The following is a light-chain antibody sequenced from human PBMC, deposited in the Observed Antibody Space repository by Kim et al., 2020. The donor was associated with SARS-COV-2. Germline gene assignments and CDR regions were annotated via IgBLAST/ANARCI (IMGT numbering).Light chain of an antibody. CDR1: QSLVYSDGNHF. Sequence: QPASISCTSSQSLVYSDGNHFLNWFQQRPGQSPRRLIYRVSNRDSGVPDRFSGSVSGAVFTLKISSVEVEDIGLYFCMQGSHWPYTFGQGTKLEI. V-gene: IGKV2-30*01. CDR2: RVS. J-gene: IGKJ2*01. CDR3: MQGSHWPYT.